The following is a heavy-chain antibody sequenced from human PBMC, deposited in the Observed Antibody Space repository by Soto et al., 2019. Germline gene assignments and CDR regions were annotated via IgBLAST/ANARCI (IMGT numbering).Heavy chain of an antibody. CDR3: ARAVGDGCWFDP. J-gene: IGHJ5*02. Sequence: SETLSLTCTVSGGSISSGGYYWSWTRQHPGKGLEWIGYIYYSGSTYYNPSLKSRVTISVDTSKNQFSLKLSSVTAADTAVYYCARAVGDGCWFDPWGQGTLVTVSS. D-gene: IGHD2-21*01. V-gene: IGHV4-31*03. CDR2: IYYSGST. CDR1: GGSISSGGYY.